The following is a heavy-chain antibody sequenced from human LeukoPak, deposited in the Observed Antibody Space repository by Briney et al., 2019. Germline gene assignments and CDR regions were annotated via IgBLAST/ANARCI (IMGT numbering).Heavy chain of an antibody. Sequence: ASVKVSCKASGGTFSSYAISWVRQAPGQGLEWMGGIIPIFDTAAYAQKFQGRVTITADESTSTVYMELSSLRSEDTAMYFCARAGPEADDYGDYRYYYYMDVWGKGTTVSISS. CDR3: ARAGPEADDYGDYRYYYYMDV. J-gene: IGHJ6*03. V-gene: IGHV1-69*13. D-gene: IGHD4-17*01. CDR1: GGTFSSYA. CDR2: IIPIFDTA.